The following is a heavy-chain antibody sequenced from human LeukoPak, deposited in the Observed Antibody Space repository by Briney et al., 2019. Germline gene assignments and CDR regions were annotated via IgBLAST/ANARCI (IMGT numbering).Heavy chain of an antibody. V-gene: IGHV4-59*01. CDR3: ARVGTSGSLGYYYYYYMDV. CDR2: IYYSGST. J-gene: IGHJ6*03. D-gene: IGHD1-26*01. CDR1: GGSISSYY. Sequence: PSETLSLTCTVSGGSISSYYWSWIRQPPGKGLEWIGYIYYSGSTNYNPSLKSRVTISVDTSKNQFSLKLSSVTAADTAVYYCARVGTSGSLGYYYYYYMDVWGKGTTVTVSS.